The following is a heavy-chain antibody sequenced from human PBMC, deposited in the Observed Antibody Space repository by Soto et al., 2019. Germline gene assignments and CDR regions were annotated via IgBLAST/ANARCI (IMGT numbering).Heavy chain of an antibody. J-gene: IGHJ4*02. D-gene: IGHD6-13*01. CDR1: GITFSNYA. Sequence: PGLSIRRSCSASGITFSNYAMSWVRQAPGKGLEWVSAISGSGGSTYYADSVKGRFTVSSDSSKSTLYLQMNSLRAEDTAVYYCAKEISSMWFPLDYWGQGTLVAASS. CDR2: ISGSGGST. V-gene: IGHV3-23*01. CDR3: AKEISSMWFPLDY.